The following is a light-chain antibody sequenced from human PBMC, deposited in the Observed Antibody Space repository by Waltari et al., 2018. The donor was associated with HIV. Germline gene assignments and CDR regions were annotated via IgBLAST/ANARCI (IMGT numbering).Light chain of an antibody. J-gene: IGLJ3*02. CDR2: DND. Sequence: QSVLTQPPSVSAAPGQKVAISCSVSSSNIGTDYVSWYQHVPGSASKLLIYDNDKRPSGTPDRFSGSKSGTSATLDITGLQTGDGADYYCGTWDRSLGGGVFGGGTKLTVL. CDR1: SSNIGTDY. V-gene: IGLV1-51*01. CDR3: GTWDRSLGGGV.